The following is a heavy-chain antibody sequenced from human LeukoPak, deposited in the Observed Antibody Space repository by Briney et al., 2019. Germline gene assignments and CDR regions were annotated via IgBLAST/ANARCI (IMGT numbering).Heavy chain of an antibody. CDR2: LSGNGGST. Sequence: PGGSLRLSCAASGFTFGSYAMSWVRQAPGKGLEWVSTLSGNGGSTYSADFVKGRFTISRDNSKNTLYLQMNSLRAEDTAVYYCAKDVSNWPGYFQHWGQDTLVTVSS. CDR1: GFTFGSYA. CDR3: AKDVSNWPGYFQH. J-gene: IGHJ1*01. V-gene: IGHV3-23*01. D-gene: IGHD7-27*01.